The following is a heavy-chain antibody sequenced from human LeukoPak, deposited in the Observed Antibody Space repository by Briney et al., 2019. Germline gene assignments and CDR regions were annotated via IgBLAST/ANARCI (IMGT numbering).Heavy chain of an antibody. Sequence: SETLSLTCAVSGGSFSGYYWSWIRQPPGKGLEWIGEINSSGSTNYNPSLKSRVTISVDTSKKQFSLKLSSVTAADTAVYYCARFKRYCSGGSCYYYYYYYMDVWGKGTTVTVSS. CDR2: INSSGST. V-gene: IGHV4-34*01. J-gene: IGHJ6*03. CDR3: ARFKRYCSGGSCYYYYYYYMDV. D-gene: IGHD2-15*01. CDR1: GGSFSGYY.